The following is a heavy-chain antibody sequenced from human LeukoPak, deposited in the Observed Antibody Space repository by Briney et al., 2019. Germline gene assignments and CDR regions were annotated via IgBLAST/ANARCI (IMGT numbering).Heavy chain of an antibody. CDR1: GYTFTSYD. J-gene: IGHJ6*02. V-gene: IGHV1-8*01. D-gene: IGHD3-22*01. Sequence: ASVKVSCKASGYTFTSYDINWVRQATGQGLEWMGWMNPNSGNTGYAQKFQGRVTMTRNTSISTAYMELSSLRSEDTAVYYCAREGSDSSGYYLYYYGMDVWGQGTTVTVSS. CDR3: AREGSDSSGYYLYYYGMDV. CDR2: MNPNSGNT.